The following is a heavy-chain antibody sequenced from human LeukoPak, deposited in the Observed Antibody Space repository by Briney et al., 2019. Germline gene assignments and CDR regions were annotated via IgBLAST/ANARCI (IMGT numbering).Heavy chain of an antibody. Sequence: GRSLRLSCAASGFTFSIYAMNWVRQAPGKELEWVTVISSDGSNEYYADSVKGRFTISRDNAKNSLYLQMNSLRDEDTAVYYCASAPLNGDYFDYWGQGTLVTVSS. J-gene: IGHJ4*02. CDR1: GFTFSIYA. CDR2: ISSDGSNE. V-gene: IGHV3-30*03. CDR3: ASAPLNGDYFDY. D-gene: IGHD4-17*01.